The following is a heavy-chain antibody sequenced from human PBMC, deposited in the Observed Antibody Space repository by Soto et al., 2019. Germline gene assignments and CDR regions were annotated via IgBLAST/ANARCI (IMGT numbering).Heavy chain of an antibody. J-gene: IGHJ4*02. CDR1: GGTFKNNG. CDR3: GRGRSGQIVVFY. CDR2: IIPVFGTT. Sequence: GASVKVSCKAPGGTFKNNGISWVRQAPGQGLEWMGGIIPVFGTTNYAQKFQGRLTITADDFTSTVYMELNNLSPDDTAVNYCGRGRSGQIVVFYWGQGTPVTVSS. V-gene: IGHV1-69*13. D-gene: IGHD1-26*01.